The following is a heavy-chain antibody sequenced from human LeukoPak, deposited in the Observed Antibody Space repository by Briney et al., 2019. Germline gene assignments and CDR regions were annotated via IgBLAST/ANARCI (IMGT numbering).Heavy chain of an antibody. CDR1: GFTFSSYA. Sequence: GGSLRLSCAASGFTFSSYAMSWVRQAPGKGLEWVSAISGSGGSTYYADSVKGRFTISRDNSKNTLYLQMSSLRAEDTAVYYCAKDEFGATTSLFDYWGQGTLVTVSS. CDR2: ISGSGGST. D-gene: IGHD1-26*01. CDR3: AKDEFGATTSLFDY. J-gene: IGHJ4*02. V-gene: IGHV3-23*01.